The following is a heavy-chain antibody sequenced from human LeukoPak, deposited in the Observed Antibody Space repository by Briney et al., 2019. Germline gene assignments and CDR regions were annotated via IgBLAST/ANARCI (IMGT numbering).Heavy chain of an antibody. CDR1: GFTFSRNA. Sequence: GGSLRLSCAASGFTFSRNAMNWVRQAPGKGLEWVASISGNGVGTYYADSVRGRFNISRDNSKNTLYLQMNSLRTEDTAVYHCAKDTNYFDSGSYLIPFDFWGQGTLVTVSS. CDR3: AKDTNYFDSGSYLIPFDF. CDR2: ISGNGVGT. J-gene: IGHJ4*02. D-gene: IGHD3-22*01. V-gene: IGHV3-23*01.